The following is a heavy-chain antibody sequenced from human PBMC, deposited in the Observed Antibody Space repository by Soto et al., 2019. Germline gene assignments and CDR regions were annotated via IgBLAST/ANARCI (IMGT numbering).Heavy chain of an antibody. CDR3: ARDRVYTRPWYFDN. CDR2: IGTSSSNI. CDR1: GFTFNYYA. J-gene: IGHJ4*02. V-gene: IGHV3-48*02. Sequence: EVQRVESGGGIVQPGGSLRLSCAASGFTFNYYAMSWVRQAPGKGLEWVSYIGTSSSNIFYADSVKGRFTISRDTANNSLYLQMNNLRDEDTAVYYCARDRVYTRPWYFDNWGQGTLVTVST. D-gene: IGHD6-13*01.